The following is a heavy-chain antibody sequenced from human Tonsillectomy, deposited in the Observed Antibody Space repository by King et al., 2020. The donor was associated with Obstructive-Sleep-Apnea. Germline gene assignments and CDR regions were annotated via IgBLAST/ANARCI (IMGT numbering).Heavy chain of an antibody. D-gene: IGHD1-26*01. Sequence: QLQESGPGLVKPSETLSLTCTVSGYSISSGYYWGWIRQPPGKGLEWIGSIYHSGSTYYNPSLRSRVTVSVDTSKNQFSLNLNSVTAPDAAVYYCARERRVGASPDYWGQGILVTVSS. CDR1: GYSISSGYY. CDR3: ARERRVGASPDY. V-gene: IGHV4-38-2*02. J-gene: IGHJ4*02. CDR2: IYHSGST.